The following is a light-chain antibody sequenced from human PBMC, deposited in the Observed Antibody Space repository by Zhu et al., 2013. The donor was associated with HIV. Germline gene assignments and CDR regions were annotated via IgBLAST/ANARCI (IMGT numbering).Light chain of an antibody. J-gene: IGKJ1*01. Sequence: AIQMTQSPSSLSASVGDRVIITCWSSQGIGNDLGWYQQKPGKAPKLLIYGASSLQSGVPSRFSGSGSGTDFTLTISSLQPEDFATYYCLQDYNYPRTFGQGTKVEI. CDR3: LQDYNYPRT. CDR1: QGIGND. V-gene: IGKV1-6*02. CDR2: GAS.